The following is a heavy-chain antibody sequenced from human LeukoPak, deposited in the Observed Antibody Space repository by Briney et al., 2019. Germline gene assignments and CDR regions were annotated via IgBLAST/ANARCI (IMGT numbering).Heavy chain of an antibody. V-gene: IGHV3-48*03. J-gene: IGHJ4*02. CDR3: ARDSGYSYGYGRYFDY. CDR2: ISSSGSTI. D-gene: IGHD5-18*01. CDR1: GITFSSYE. Sequence: GGSLRLSCAASGITFSSYEMNWVRQAPGKGLEWVSYISSSGSTIYYADSVKGRFTISRDNAKNSLYLQMNSLRAEDTAVYYCARDSGYSYGYGRYFDYWGQGTLVTVSS.